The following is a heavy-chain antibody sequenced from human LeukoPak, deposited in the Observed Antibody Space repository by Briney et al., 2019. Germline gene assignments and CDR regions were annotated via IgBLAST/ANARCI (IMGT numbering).Heavy chain of an antibody. CDR1: GGSISSGGYY. Sequence: SETLSLTCSISGGSISSGGYYWSWIRQHPGKGLEWIGCIRYSGSTNCNPSLKSRVIISVDTSKNQFSLKLSSVTAADTAVYYCASRPEYSGYVDYWGQGTLVTVSS. CDR2: IRYSGST. V-gene: IGHV4-31*03. D-gene: IGHD5-12*01. CDR3: ASRPEYSGYVDY. J-gene: IGHJ4*02.